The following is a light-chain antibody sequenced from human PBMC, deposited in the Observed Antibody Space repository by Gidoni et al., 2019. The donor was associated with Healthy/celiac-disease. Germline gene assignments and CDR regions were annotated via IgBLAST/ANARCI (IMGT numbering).Light chain of an antibody. J-gene: IGKJ1*01. Sequence: DIQMTQSPSSLSASVGDRVTITCRASQGISNYLAWYQQKPGKVPKLLIYAASTVQSGVPSRFSGSGSGTDFTLTISLQPEDVATYYCQKYNSAPWTFGQGTKVEIK. V-gene: IGKV1-27*01. CDR1: QGISNY. CDR3: QKYNSAPWT. CDR2: AAS.